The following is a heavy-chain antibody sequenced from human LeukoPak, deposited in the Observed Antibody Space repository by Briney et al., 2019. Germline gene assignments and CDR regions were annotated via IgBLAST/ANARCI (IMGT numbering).Heavy chain of an antibody. V-gene: IGHV3-11*06. Sequence: GGSLRLSCAASGFIFSDHYMTWIRQAPGKGLEWVSYISGGSSDTNYADSVKGRFTISRDNAKNSLYLQMNNLRAEDTAVYYCARVTSYYYNTSGDYYFDHWGQGTLVTVSS. D-gene: IGHD3-22*01. CDR1: GFIFSDHY. J-gene: IGHJ4*02. CDR3: ARVTSYYYNTSGDYYFDH. CDR2: ISGGSSDT.